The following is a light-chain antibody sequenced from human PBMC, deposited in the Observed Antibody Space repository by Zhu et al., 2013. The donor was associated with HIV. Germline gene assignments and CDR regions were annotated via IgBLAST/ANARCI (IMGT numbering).Light chain of an antibody. CDR3: QQNDSSSLT. CDR1: QNISGDY. V-gene: IGKV3-20*01. CDR2: GAS. Sequence: EILLTQSPATLALSPGERATLSCRASQNISGDYLAWYQQKPGQAPRLLIYGASTRATGIPDRFRGSGSGTDFTLSISRLDPEDFAVYYCQQNDSSSLTFGGGTTLELK. J-gene: IGKJ4*01.